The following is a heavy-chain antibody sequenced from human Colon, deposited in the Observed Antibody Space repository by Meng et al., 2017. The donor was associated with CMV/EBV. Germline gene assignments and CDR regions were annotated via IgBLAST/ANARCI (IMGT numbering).Heavy chain of an antibody. CDR3: AKDHWGVSVGGSDY. V-gene: IGHV3-23*01. D-gene: IGHD3-16*01. CDR1: GFRFSGNY. J-gene: IGHJ4*02. CDR2: ISASGGNT. Sequence: GGSLRLSCATSGFRFSGNYVSWVRQAPGKGLEWVSRISASGGNTYYADSVKGRFSVSRDNSNSTLFLQLNSLRAEDTAIYYCAKDHWGVSVGGSDYWGQGTLVTVSS.